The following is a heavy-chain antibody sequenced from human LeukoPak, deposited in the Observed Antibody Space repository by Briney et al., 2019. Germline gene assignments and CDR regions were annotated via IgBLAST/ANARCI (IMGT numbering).Heavy chain of an antibody. CDR3: ARATTN. J-gene: IGHJ4*02. V-gene: IGHV3-66*01. CDR2: IYSGGST. Sequence: GGSLRLSCSASGFTFSDSPMNWVRQAPGKGLEWVSVIYSGGSTYYADSVKGRFTISRDNSKNTLYLQMNSPRAEDTAVYYCARATTNWGQGTLVTVSS. CDR1: GFTFSDSP. D-gene: IGHD1-1*01.